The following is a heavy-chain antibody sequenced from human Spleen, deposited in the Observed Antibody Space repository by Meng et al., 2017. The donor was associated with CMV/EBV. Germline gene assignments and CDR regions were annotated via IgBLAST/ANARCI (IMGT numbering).Heavy chain of an antibody. J-gene: IGHJ4*02. CDR3: AASTLRAPFEF. Sequence: LTCTVYGGSFSDYYFNWIRQPPGKGLEWVGEINDSGATNDNPSLNRRVTISVDKSKNQFSLNLTSVTPADTAVYYCAASTLRAPFEFWGQGSLATVSS. CDR2: INDSGAT. V-gene: IGHV4-34*01. CDR1: GGSFSDYY. D-gene: IGHD5/OR15-5a*01.